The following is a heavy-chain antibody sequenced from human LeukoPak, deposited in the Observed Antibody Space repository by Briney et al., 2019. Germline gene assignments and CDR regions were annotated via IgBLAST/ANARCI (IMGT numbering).Heavy chain of an antibody. D-gene: IGHD6-19*01. CDR1: GYTFTSYA. CDR3: ARVVKYRSGPLTDLLPYYFDY. CDR2: INAGNGNT. J-gene: IGHJ4*02. V-gene: IGHV1-3*03. Sequence: ASVKVSCKASGYTFTSYAMHWVRQAPGQRLEWMGWINAGNGNTKCSQEFQGRVTITRDTSASTAYMELSSLRSEDMAVYYCARVVKYRSGPLTDLLPYYFDYWGQGTLVTVSS.